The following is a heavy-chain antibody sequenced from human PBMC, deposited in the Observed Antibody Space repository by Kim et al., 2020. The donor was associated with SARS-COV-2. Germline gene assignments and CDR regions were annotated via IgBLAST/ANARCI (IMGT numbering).Heavy chain of an antibody. D-gene: IGHD3-10*01. CDR3: AKDRRITMVRGVLDV. J-gene: IGHJ6*02. V-gene: IGHV3-23*01. CDR1: GFTFSSYA. CDR2: ISGSGGST. Sequence: GGSLRLSCAASGFTFSSYAMSWVRQAPGKGLEWVSAISGSGGSTYYADSVKGRFTISRDNSKNTLYLQMNSLRAEDTAVYYCAKDRRITMVRGVLDVWGQGTTVTVSS.